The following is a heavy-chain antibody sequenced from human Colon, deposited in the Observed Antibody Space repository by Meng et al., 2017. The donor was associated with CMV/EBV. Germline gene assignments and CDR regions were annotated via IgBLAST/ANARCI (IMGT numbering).Heavy chain of an antibody. CDR3: ARTYYYDSSGSGPFDY. Sequence: ASVKVSCKASGYTFTGYYMHWVRQAPGQGLEWMGWINPNSGGTNYAQKFQGRVTMTRDTSISTAYMELSRLRSDDTAVYYCARTYYYDSSGSGPFDYWGQGTLVTVSS. V-gene: IGHV1-2*02. J-gene: IGHJ4*02. D-gene: IGHD3-22*01. CDR1: GYTFTGYY. CDR2: INPNSGGT.